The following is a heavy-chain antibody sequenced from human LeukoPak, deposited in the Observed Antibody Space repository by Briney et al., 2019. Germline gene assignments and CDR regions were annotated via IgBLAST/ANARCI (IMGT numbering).Heavy chain of an antibody. CDR1: GGSINRYY. V-gene: IGHV4-4*07. D-gene: IGHD3-16*01. Sequence: PSETLSLTCTVSGGSINRYYWSWIRQPAGKGLEWIGRIYSTGSTNYNPSLKSRVTMSVVTSKNHFSLKLNSVTAADTAVYCCARHLGAQSLIAFDIWGQGTMVTVSS. J-gene: IGHJ3*02. CDR2: IYSTGST. CDR3: ARHLGAQSLIAFDI.